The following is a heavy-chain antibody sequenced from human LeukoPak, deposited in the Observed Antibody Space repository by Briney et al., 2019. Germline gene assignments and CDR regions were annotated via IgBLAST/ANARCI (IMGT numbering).Heavy chain of an antibody. CDR2: INAGNGNT. J-gene: IGHJ2*01. Sequence: ASVKVSCKASGYTFTSYAMHWVRQAPGQRLEWMGWINAGNGNTKYSQKFQGRVTITRDTSASTAYMELSSLRSEDTAVYYCARAFLTVTTEGFGYFDLWGRGTLVTVSS. CDR1: GYTFTSYA. D-gene: IGHD4-17*01. CDR3: ARAFLTVTTEGFGYFDL. V-gene: IGHV1-3*01.